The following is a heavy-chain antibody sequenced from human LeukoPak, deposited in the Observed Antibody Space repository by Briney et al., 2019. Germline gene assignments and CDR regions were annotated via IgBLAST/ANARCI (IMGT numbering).Heavy chain of an antibody. D-gene: IGHD2-15*01. Sequence: GASVKVSCKASGYTFTSYGISWVRQVPGQGLEWMGWISTYNGNTHYAQKLQGRVTMTTDTSTSTAYMELRSLRSDDTAVYYCASTSGYCSGGNCYSAFDYWGQGTLVTVSS. V-gene: IGHV1-18*01. CDR2: ISTYNGNT. CDR3: ASTSGYCSGGNCYSAFDY. CDR1: GYTFTSYG. J-gene: IGHJ4*02.